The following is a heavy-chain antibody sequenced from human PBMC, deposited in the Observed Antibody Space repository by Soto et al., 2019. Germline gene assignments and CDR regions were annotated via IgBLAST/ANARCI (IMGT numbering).Heavy chain of an antibody. CDR1: GGSISSYY. V-gene: IGHV4-59*01. CDR3: AREYDYVWGSYRTYYFDY. Sequence: TLSLTCTVSGGSISSYYWSWIRQPPGKGLEWIGYIYYSGSTNYNPSLKSRVTISVDTSKNQFSLKLSSVTAADTAVYYCAREYDYVWGSYRTYYFDYWGQGTLVTVSS. J-gene: IGHJ4*02. D-gene: IGHD3-16*02. CDR2: IYYSGST.